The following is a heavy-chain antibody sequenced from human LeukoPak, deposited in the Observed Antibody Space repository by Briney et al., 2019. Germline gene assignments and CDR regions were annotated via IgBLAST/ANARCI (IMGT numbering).Heavy chain of an antibody. D-gene: IGHD2-2*01. V-gene: IGHV4-30-4*01. CDR2: IYYSGST. J-gene: IGHJ5*02. CDR1: GGSISGGDYY. CDR3: ARGVLVVPAAPNWFDP. Sequence: PSQTLSLTCTVSGGSISGGDYYWSWIRQPPGTGLEWIGYIYYSGSTYSNPSLKSRVTISVDTSKNQFSLKLSSVTAADTAVYYCARGVLVVPAAPNWFDPWGQGTLVTVSS.